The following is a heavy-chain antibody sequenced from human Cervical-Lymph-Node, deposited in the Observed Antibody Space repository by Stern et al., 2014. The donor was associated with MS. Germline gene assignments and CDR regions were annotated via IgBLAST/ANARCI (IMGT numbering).Heavy chain of an antibody. CDR3: ASGLIPRDHYNYYGMDV. CDR1: GGTFSSYG. J-gene: IGHJ6*02. CDR2: IIPIFGTA. V-gene: IGHV1-69*06. Sequence: VQLEESGPEVKPPGSSVKVSCKASGGTFSSYGISWVRQAPGQGLEWVGGIIPIFGTANYAEQYQARVTITADTSTSTAYMDLSSLRSEDTAVYYCASGLIPRDHYNYYGMDVWGQGTTVAVSS. D-gene: IGHD1-14*01.